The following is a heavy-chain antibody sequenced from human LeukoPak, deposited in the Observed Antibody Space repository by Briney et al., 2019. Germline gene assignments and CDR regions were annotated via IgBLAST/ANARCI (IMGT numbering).Heavy chain of an antibody. CDR2: IYPGDSDT. D-gene: IGHD3-22*01. J-gene: IGHJ4*02. V-gene: IGHV5-51*01. CDR1: GYSFTSYW. CDR3: ASAVGNYYDSSGFDY. Sequence: GESLKISCKGSGYSFTSYWIGWVRQMPGKGLEWMGIIYPGDSDTRYSPSFQGQVTISADKSISTAYLQWSSLKASDTAMYYCASAVGNYYDSSGFDYWGQGTLVTVS.